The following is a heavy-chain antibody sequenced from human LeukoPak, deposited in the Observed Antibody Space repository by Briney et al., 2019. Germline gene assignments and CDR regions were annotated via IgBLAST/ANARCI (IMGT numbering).Heavy chain of an antibody. V-gene: IGHV4-59*01. CDR1: GASISNYY. CDR2: VYYSGGT. D-gene: IGHD4-11*01. J-gene: IGHJ4*02. Sequence: PSETLSLTCTVSGASISNYYWSWIRQPPGKGLEWIGYVYYSGGTNYNPSLKSRVTISVDTSKNQFSLHLNSVTAADTAVYYCARMVYTNKVDYWGQGTLVTVSS. CDR3: ARMVYTNKVDY.